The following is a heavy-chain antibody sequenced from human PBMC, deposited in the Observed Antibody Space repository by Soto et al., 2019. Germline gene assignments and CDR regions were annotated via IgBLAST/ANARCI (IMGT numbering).Heavy chain of an antibody. D-gene: IGHD3-22*01. V-gene: IGHV1-18*01. CDR2: ISAYNGNT. CDR3: ARIYYYDSSGQGGFEP. CDR1: GSSFTGYR. Sequence: ASLKVSCNTSGSSFTGYRISWVRHSPGEGLEWMGWISAYNGNTNYAQKLQGRVTMTTDTSTSTAYMELRSLRSDDTAVYYCARIYYYDSSGQGGFEPWGQGTLVTVSS. J-gene: IGHJ5*02.